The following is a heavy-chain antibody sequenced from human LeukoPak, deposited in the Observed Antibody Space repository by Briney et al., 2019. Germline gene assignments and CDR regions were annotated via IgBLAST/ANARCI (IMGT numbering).Heavy chain of an antibody. CDR2: IYYSANT. D-gene: IGHD3-10*01. V-gene: IGHV4-39*01. Sequence: SETLSPTCTLSAGSISSSSYYWGWLRQPPGKGLEWIGTIYYSANTYYNPSLKSRVTISVDTSKNQFSLKLSSVTAADTAVFYCARQGSYSYGSGTYYNGHFDYWAQGILVTVSS. J-gene: IGHJ4*02. CDR3: ARQGSYSYGSGTYYNGHFDY. CDR1: AGSISSSSYY.